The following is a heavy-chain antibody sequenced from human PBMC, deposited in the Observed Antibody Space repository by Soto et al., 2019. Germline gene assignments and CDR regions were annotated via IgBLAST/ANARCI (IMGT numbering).Heavy chain of an antibody. CDR2: INPNSGGT. V-gene: IGHV1-2*02. CDR3: AREFHPKIVVVITKYYFDY. J-gene: IGHJ4*02. CDR1: GYTFTGYY. Sequence: GASVKVSCKASGYTFTGYYMHWVRQAPGQGLEWMGWINPNSGGTNYAQKFQGRVTMTRDTSISTAYMELSRLRSDDTAVYYCAREFHPKIVVVITKYYFDYWGQGTLVTVSS. D-gene: IGHD3-22*01.